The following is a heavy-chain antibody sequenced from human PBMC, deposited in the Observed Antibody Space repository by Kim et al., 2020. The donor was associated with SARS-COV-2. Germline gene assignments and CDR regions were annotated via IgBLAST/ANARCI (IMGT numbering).Heavy chain of an antibody. D-gene: IGHD2-15*01. CDR3: ASPRYCSGGSSYSS. Sequence: GGSLRLSCAASGLTFSDHHMDWVRQAPGKGLEWVGRSRNKANSYSTEYAASVRGRFSISRDDSANSLYLQMNSLKTEDTAVYYCASPRYCSGGSSYSSWGQGTLVTVSS. CDR1: GLTFSDHH. J-gene: IGHJ5*02. CDR2: SRNKANSYST. V-gene: IGHV3-72*01.